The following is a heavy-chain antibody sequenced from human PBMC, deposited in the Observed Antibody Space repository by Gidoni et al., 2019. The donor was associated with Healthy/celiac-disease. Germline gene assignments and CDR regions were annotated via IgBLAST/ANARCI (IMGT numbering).Heavy chain of an antibody. Sequence: EVQLVESGGGLVQPGGSLRLSCAASGFTFSSYEMNWVRQAPGKGLKWVSYISSSGSTIYYADSVKGRFTISRDNAKNSLYLQMNSLRAEDTAVYYCARGDSSGHFDYWGQGTLVTVSS. CDR2: ISSSGSTI. V-gene: IGHV3-48*03. CDR1: GFTFSSYE. CDR3: ARGDSSGHFDY. J-gene: IGHJ4*02. D-gene: IGHD3-22*01.